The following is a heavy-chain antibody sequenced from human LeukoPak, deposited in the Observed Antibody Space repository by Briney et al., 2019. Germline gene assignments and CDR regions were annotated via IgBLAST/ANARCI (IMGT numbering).Heavy chain of an antibody. Sequence: PSQTLSLTCAVSGGSISSGGYSWSWIRQPPGKGLEWIGYIYHSGSTYYNPSLKSRVTISVDRSKNQFSLKLSSVTAADTAVYYCARGVGVPAMGIPYFDYWGQGTLVTVSS. J-gene: IGHJ4*02. D-gene: IGHD5-18*01. CDR2: IYHSGST. CDR1: GGSISSGGYS. V-gene: IGHV4-30-2*01. CDR3: ARGVGVPAMGIPYFDY.